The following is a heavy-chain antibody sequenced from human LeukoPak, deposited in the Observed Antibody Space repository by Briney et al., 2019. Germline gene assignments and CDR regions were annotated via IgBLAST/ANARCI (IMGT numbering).Heavy chain of an antibody. V-gene: IGHV3-30*04. Sequence: GGSLRLSCAASGFTFSSYAMHWVRQAPGKGLEWVAVISYDGSNKYYADSVKGRFTISRDNSKNTLYLQMNSLRAEDTAVYYCARAAAGKEYNWFDPWGQGTLVSVSS. D-gene: IGHD6-13*01. J-gene: IGHJ5*02. CDR2: ISYDGSNK. CDR1: GFTFSSYA. CDR3: ARAAAGKEYNWFDP.